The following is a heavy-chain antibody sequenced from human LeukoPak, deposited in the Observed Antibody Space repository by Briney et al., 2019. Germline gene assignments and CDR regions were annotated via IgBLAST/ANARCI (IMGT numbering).Heavy chain of an antibody. CDR1: GFTVSSNY. CDR2: IYSGGST. Sequence: PGGSLRLSCAASGFTVSSNYMSWVRQAPGKGLEWVSVIYSGGSTYYADSVKGRFTISRDNSKNTLYLQMNSLRAEDTAVYYCARVKMGWEPQPSWFDPWGQGTLVTVSS. J-gene: IGHJ5*02. CDR3: ARVKMGWEPQPSWFDP. V-gene: IGHV3-66*01. D-gene: IGHD1-26*01.